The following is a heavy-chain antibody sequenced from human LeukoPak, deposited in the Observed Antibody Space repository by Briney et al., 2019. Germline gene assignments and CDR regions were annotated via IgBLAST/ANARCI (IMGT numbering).Heavy chain of an antibody. V-gene: IGHV3-15*07. CDR3: TTDPPGAWGRWERLRDY. Sequence: GGSLTLSCVASGFVFSNAWMNWLRQAPGKGLEWVGHIKSKTDGETTDYGTPVKGRFTISRDNSKNTLYLQMHSLKIEDTGIYYCTTDPPGAWGRWERLRDYWGQGTLVTVSS. CDR1: GFVFSNAW. J-gene: IGHJ4*02. D-gene: IGHD1-26*01. CDR2: IKSKTDGETT.